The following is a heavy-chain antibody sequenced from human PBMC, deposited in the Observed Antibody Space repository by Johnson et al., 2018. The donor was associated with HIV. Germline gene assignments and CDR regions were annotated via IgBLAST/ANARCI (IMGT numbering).Heavy chain of an antibody. J-gene: IGHJ3*01. CDR3: AKDPRFSNGGAFDV. Sequence: QVQLVESGGGLVQPGGSLRLSCAASGFTFGNYWMSWVRQAPGKGLEWVAVIWYDGSNKYYADSVKGRFTISRDNSKNTLYLQMNSLRAEDTAVYYCAKDPRFSNGGAFDVWGQGTMVTVSS. CDR1: GFTFGNYW. V-gene: IGHV3-33*06. D-gene: IGHD3-16*01. CDR2: IWYDGSNK.